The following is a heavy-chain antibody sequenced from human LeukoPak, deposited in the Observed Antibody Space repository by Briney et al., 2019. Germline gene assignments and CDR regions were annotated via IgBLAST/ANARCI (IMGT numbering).Heavy chain of an antibody. CDR1: GFTFSSYS. V-gene: IGHV3-21*01. Sequence: PGGSLRLSCAASGFTFSSYSMNWVRQAPGKGLEWVSSISSSSSYIYYADSVKGRFTISRDNAKNSLYLQMNSLRAEDTAVYYCARDSVAPHYYFDYWGQGTLVTVSS. J-gene: IGHJ4*02. D-gene: IGHD4-23*01. CDR3: ARDSVAPHYYFDY. CDR2: ISSSSSYI.